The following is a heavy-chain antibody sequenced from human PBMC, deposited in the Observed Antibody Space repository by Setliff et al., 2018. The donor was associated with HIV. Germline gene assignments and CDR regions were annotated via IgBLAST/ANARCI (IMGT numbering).Heavy chain of an antibody. V-gene: IGHV4-34*01. CDR3: ARGGAAAAGWEHNWFDP. CDR1: GGSFSGYY. D-gene: IGHD6-13*01. Sequence: KASETLSLTCAVYGGSFSGYYWSWIRQPPGKGLEWIGEINHSGSTNYNPSLKSRVTISVDTSKNQFSLKLSSVTAADTAVYYCARGGAAAAGWEHNWFDPWGQGTLVTVSS. CDR2: INHSGST. J-gene: IGHJ5*02.